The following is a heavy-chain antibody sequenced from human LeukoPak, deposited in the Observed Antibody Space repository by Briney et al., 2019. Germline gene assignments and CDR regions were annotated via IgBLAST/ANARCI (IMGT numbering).Heavy chain of an antibody. J-gene: IGHJ3*02. D-gene: IGHD3-3*01. CDR3: ARDRTIFGVVTEAFDI. V-gene: IGHV3-7*01. CDR1: GFTFSSYW. Sequence: TGGSLRLSCAASGFTFSSYWMSWVRQAPGKGLEWVANMKYDGSEKYYVDSVKGRFTSSRDNAKNSLYLQMNSLRAEDTAVYYCARDRTIFGVVTEAFDIWGQGKMVTVSS. CDR2: MKYDGSEK.